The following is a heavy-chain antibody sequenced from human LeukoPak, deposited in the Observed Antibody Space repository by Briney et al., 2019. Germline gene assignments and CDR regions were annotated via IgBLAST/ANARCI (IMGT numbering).Heavy chain of an antibody. CDR2: IDYSGST. D-gene: IGHD5-18*01. J-gene: IGHJ4*02. CDR1: GGSIGSSSNY. Sequence: SETLSLTCAVSGGSIGSSSNYWGWIRQPPGKGLEWIGSIDYSGSTYYNLSLKSRVTISVDTSKNQFSLKLSSVTAADTAVYYCARSGYSYGYGVFDCWGQGTLVTVSS. CDR3: ARSGYSYGYGVFDC. V-gene: IGHV4-39*01.